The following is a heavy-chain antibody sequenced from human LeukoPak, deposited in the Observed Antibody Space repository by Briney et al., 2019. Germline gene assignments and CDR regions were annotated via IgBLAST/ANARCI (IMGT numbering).Heavy chain of an antibody. V-gene: IGHV4-59*01. D-gene: IGHD3-22*01. CDR3: ARDYYYDSSGYYSGWIAFDI. CDR1: GGSISSYY. J-gene: IGHJ3*02. CDR2: IYYSGST. Sequence: SETLSLTCTVSGGSISSYYWSWIRQPPGKGLEWIGYIYYSGSTNYNPSLKSRVTISVDTSKNQFSLKLSSVTAADTAVYYCARDYYYDSSGYYSGWIAFDIWGQGTMVTVSS.